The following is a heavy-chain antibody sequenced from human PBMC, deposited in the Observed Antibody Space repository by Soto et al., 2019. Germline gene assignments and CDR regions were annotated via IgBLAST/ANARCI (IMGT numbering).Heavy chain of an antibody. V-gene: IGHV3-30-3*01. CDR1: GFTFSNYA. CDR2: VSHDGNNQ. D-gene: IGHD2-21*01. CDR3: ASDGATQMWRPWYFDL. Sequence: QVQLVESGGGVVQPGRSLRLSCAVSGFTFSNYAMHWVRQAPGKGLEWVAIVSHDGNNQYYADSAKGRFTISRDNSENTLYLQMNSLRTEDTAVFYCASDGATQMWRPWYFDLWGRGTLVTVSS. J-gene: IGHJ2*01.